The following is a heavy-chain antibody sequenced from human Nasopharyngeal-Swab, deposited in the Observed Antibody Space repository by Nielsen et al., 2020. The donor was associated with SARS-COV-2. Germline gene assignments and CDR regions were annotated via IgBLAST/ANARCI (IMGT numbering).Heavy chain of an antibody. CDR1: GGSISSGGYY. J-gene: IGHJ6*02. CDR3: AREEVEGSGYYYGMDV. V-gene: IGHV4-61*08. D-gene: IGHD3-10*01. CDR2: IYYSGST. Sequence: SETLSLTCTVSGGSISSGGYYWSWIRQHPGKGLEWIGYIYYSGSTNYNPSLKSRVTISVDTSKNQFSLKLSSVTAADTAVYYCAREEVEGSGYYYGMDVWGQGTTVTVSS.